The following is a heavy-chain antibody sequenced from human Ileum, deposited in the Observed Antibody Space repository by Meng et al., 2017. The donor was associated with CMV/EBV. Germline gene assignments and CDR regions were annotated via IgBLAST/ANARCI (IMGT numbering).Heavy chain of an antibody. V-gene: IGHV4-31*02. D-gene: IGHD3-22*01. CDR3: ARGGSNSAGYYSPFY. J-gene: IGHJ4*02. Sequence: SGCSITSGGYYWNWIRQHPGKGLEWIGSISYSGNAYSSPSLKSRLTISADTSSNQFSLKLSSVTAADTAVYYCARGGSNSAGYYSPFYWGQGTLVTVSS. CDR2: ISYSGNA. CDR1: GCSITSGGYY.